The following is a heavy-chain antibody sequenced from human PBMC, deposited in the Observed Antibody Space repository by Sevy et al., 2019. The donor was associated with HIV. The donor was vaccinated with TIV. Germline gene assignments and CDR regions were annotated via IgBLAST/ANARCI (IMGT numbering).Heavy chain of an antibody. J-gene: IGHJ4*02. CDR3: ARAIGTQVAGLYYFDY. V-gene: IGHV4-38-2*01. Sequence: SETLSLTCAVSGYSISSDYYWGWIRQPPGKGLEWIGSIYHSGYSYYNPSLKSRGTISVATSKTHFSLKLISVTAADMAVYYCARAIGTQVAGLYYFDYWGQGTLVTVSS. CDR1: GYSISSDYY. CDR2: IYHSGYS. D-gene: IGHD6-19*01.